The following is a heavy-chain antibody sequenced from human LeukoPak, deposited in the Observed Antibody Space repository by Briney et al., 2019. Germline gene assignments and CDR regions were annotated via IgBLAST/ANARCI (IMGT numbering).Heavy chain of an antibody. CDR3: ASPIAAAGLFDY. Sequence: PGGSLRLSCAASGFTFSSYEMNWVRQAPGKGLEWVSYISSSGSTIYYADSVKGRFTISRDNAKNSLYLQMNSLRAEDTAVYYCASPIAAAGLFDYWGQGILVTVSS. D-gene: IGHD6-13*01. V-gene: IGHV3-48*03. CDR1: GFTFSSYE. J-gene: IGHJ4*02. CDR2: ISSSGSTI.